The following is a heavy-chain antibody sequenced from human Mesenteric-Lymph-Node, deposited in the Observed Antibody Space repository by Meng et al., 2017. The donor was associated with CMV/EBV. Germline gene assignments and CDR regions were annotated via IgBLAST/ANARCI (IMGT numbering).Heavy chain of an antibody. J-gene: IGHJ6*02. CDR2: IVVGSGNT. CDR3: ARVNKGYCSSTSCEYYYYYYGMDV. V-gene: IGHV1-58*01. Sequence: SVKVSCKASGFNFTRSAVQWVRQARGQRLEWIGWIVVGSGNTNYAQKFQERVTISRDMSTSTAYMEVSSLRSEDTAVYYCARVNKGYCSSTSCEYYYYYYGMDVWGQGTTVTVSS. D-gene: IGHD2-2*01. CDR1: GFNFTRSA.